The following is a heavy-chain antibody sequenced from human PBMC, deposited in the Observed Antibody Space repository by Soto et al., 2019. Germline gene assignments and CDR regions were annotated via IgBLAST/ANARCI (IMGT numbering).Heavy chain of an antibody. J-gene: IGHJ6*02. CDR2: ISGYNGNT. CDR1: GYTFTNYG. V-gene: IGHV1-18*01. Sequence: QVQLVQSGAEVKKPGASVKVSCKASGYTFTNYGFSWVRQAPGQGLEWMGWISGYNGNTKYVEKFQGRVTMTANTSTSTSHMELRSLRSDDTAVYYCAREGPAPYYYYGMDGWGQGNAVTVSS. CDR3: AREGPAPYYYYGMDG.